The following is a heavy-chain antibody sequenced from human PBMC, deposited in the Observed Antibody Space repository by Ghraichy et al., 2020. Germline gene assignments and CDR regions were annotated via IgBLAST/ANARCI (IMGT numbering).Heavy chain of an antibody. V-gene: IGHV3-23*01. Sequence: LSLTCAASGFTFSSYAMSWVRQAPGKGLEWVSAISGSGGSTYYADSVKGRFTISRDNSKNTLYLQMNSLRAEDTAVYYCAKTKTRASEDYWGQGTLVTVSS. CDR1: GFTFSSYA. D-gene: IGHD3-10*01. CDR2: ISGSGGST. CDR3: AKTKTRASEDY. J-gene: IGHJ4*02.